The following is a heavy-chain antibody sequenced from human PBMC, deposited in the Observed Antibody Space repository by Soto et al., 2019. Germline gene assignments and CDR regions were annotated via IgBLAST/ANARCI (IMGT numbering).Heavy chain of an antibody. CDR2: ISGSGGTT. J-gene: IGHJ4*02. D-gene: IGHD6-19*01. Sequence: EVQLLESGGGLVQPGGSLRLSCAASGLTFSSYAMNWVRQAPGKGLEWVSGISGSGGTTYYADSVKGRFTISRDNSKNTLYLQMKSLRAEATAVYYCAKETSNSGCFDYWGQGTLVTVSS. V-gene: IGHV3-23*01. CDR1: GLTFSSYA. CDR3: AKETSNSGCFDY.